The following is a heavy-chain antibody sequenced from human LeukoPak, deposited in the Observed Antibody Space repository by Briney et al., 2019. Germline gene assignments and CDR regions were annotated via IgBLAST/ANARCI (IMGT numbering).Heavy chain of an antibody. J-gene: IGHJ3*02. CDR3: AGGDGRNWGYRDHAFDI. CDR1: GYTFTSYG. D-gene: IGHD7-27*01. V-gene: IGHV1-18*01. CDR2: ISAYNGNT. Sequence: EASVKVSCKASGYTFTSYGISWVRQAPGQGLEWMGWISAYNGNTNYAQKLQGRVTMTTDTSTSTAYMELRSLRSDDTAVYYCAGGDGRNWGYRDHAFDIWGQGTMATVSS.